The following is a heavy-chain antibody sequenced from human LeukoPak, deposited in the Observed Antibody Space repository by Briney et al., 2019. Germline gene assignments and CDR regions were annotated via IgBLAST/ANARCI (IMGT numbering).Heavy chain of an antibody. CDR1: GGSIGTYS. Sequence: PSETLSLTCTVSGGSIGTYSWNWIRQPPGKGLEWIGSIYYSGSTYYNPSLKSRVTISVDTSKNQFSLKLSSVTAADTAVYYCARSGAGEPFDYWGQGTLVTVSS. CDR3: ARSGAGEPFDY. CDR2: IYYSGST. D-gene: IGHD3-16*01. V-gene: IGHV4-39*01. J-gene: IGHJ4*02.